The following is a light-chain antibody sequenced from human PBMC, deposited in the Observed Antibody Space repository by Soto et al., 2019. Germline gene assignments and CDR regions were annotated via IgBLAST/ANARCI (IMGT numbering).Light chain of an antibody. CDR3: HQYGSSPVT. CDR2: GAS. Sequence: EIVLTQSPGTLSLSPGERATLSCRASQSVSSSYLAWYQQKPGQAPRLLIYGASSRATGIQDRFSRSGSGTDDPLTISRLEPEDFGMYYCHQYGSSPVTFGQGTKEEIK. V-gene: IGKV3-20*01. J-gene: IGKJ1*01. CDR1: QSVSSSY.